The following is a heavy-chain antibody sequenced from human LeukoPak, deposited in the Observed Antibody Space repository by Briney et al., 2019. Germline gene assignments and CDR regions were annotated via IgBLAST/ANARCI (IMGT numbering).Heavy chain of an antibody. Sequence: KTSETLSLTCTVSGASISSSTDYWGWLRQPPGKGLEWIANIYYSGSTYYNPSLKSRVTISVDTSKNQFSLKLSSVTAADTAVYYCAGLIRPGWFDPWGQATLVTVSS. D-gene: IGHD1-14*01. V-gene: IGHV4-39*01. CDR3: AGLIRPGWFDP. CDR1: GASISSSTDY. CDR2: IYYSGST. J-gene: IGHJ5*02.